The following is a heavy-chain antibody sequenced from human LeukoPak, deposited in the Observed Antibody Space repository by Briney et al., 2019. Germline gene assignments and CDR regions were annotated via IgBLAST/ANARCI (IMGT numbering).Heavy chain of an antibody. CDR2: IRSKAYGGTT. Sequence: PGGSLRLSCTASGFTFGDYAMSWVRQAPGKGLEWVGFIRSKAYGGTTEYAASVKGRFTISRDDSKSIAYLQMNSLKTEDTAVYYCTRDRAEYYDSSGYYYYYYMDVWGKGTTVTISS. D-gene: IGHD3-22*01. CDR3: TRDRAEYYDSSGYYYYYYMDV. V-gene: IGHV3-49*04. J-gene: IGHJ6*03. CDR1: GFTFGDYA.